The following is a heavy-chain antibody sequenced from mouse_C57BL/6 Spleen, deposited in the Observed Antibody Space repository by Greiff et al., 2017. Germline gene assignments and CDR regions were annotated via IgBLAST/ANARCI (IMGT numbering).Heavy chain of an antibody. V-gene: IGHV2-5*01. CDR2: IWRGGST. J-gene: IGHJ4*01. CDR3: AKNSGSSYAMDY. CDR1: GFSLTSYG. Sequence: QVNVKQSGPGLVQPSQSLSITCTVSGFSLTSYGVYWVRQSPGKGLEWLGVIWRGGSTDYNAAFMSRLSITKDNSKRQVFFQMNSLQADDTAIYYCAKNSGSSYAMDYWGQGTSVTVSS. D-gene: IGHD1-3*01.